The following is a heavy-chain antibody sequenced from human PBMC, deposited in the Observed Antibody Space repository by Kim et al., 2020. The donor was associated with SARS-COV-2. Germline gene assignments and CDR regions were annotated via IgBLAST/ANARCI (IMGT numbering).Heavy chain of an antibody. CDR2: ISSNGGST. D-gene: IGHD3-10*01. J-gene: IGHJ4*01. CDR1: GFTFSSYA. CDR3: VKPGSMVRGVIKLYYFDY. Sequence: GGSLRLSCSASGFTFSSYAMHWVRQAPGKGLEYVSAISSNGGSTYYADSVKGRFTISRDNSKNTLYLQMSSLRAEDTAVYYCVKPGSMVRGVIKLYYFDYWGHGTLATVSS. V-gene: IGHV3-64D*09.